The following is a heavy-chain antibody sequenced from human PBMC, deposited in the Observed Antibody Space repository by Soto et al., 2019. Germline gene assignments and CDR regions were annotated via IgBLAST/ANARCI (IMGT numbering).Heavy chain of an antibody. Sequence: QVQLVESGGGVVQPGRSLRLSCAASGFTFGTYGMHWVRQAPGKGLEWVASISFDGYNKDYADSVKGRFTISRDNSKNTLYLQMNSLRAEDTAVYYCAKSYTVTYYFDYWGQVTLVTVSS. J-gene: IGHJ4*02. V-gene: IGHV3-30*18. CDR1: GFTFGTYG. CDR2: ISFDGYNK. D-gene: IGHD4-17*01. CDR3: AKSYTVTYYFDY.